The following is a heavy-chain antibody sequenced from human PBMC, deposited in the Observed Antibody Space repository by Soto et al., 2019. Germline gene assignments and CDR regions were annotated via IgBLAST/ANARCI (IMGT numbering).Heavy chain of an antibody. CDR1: GGSISSGGYY. CDR2: IYYSGST. V-gene: IGHV4-31*03. CDR3: ARSLWFGELSLPFDP. Sequence: SETLSLTCTVSGGSISSGGYYWSWIRQHPGKGLEWIGYIYYSGSTYYNPSLKSRVTISVDTSKNQFSLKLSSVTAADTAVYYCARSLWFGELSLPFDPWGQGTXVTVSA. J-gene: IGHJ5*02. D-gene: IGHD3-10*01.